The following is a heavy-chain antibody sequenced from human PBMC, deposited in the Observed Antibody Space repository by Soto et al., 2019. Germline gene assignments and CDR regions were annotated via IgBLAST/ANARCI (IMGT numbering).Heavy chain of an antibody. D-gene: IGHD1-26*01. Sequence: SETLSLTCAVYGGSSSGSYWTWIRQSPGKGLEWIGEISSGSTNYNPSLKSRVTISADTSKNKFSLKLTSVTAEDTAVYYCARGHYSRGVGATNTSHWGRGTLVT. J-gene: IGHJ4*02. CDR3: ARGHYSRGVGATNTSH. CDR1: GGSSSGSY. CDR2: ISSGST. V-gene: IGHV4-34*01.